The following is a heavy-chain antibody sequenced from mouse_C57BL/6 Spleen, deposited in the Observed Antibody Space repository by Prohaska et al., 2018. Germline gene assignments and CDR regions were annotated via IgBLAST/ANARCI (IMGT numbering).Heavy chain of an antibody. CDR1: GYTFTDYE. Sequence: TLSCKASGYTFTDYEMHWVKQTPVHGLEWIGAIDPETGGTAYNQKFKGKAILTADKSSSTAYMELRSLTSEDSAVYYCTRSNYYGRSPSYFDVWGTGTTVTVSS. CDR3: TRSNYYGRSPSYFDV. CDR2: IDPETGGT. J-gene: IGHJ1*03. V-gene: IGHV1-15*01. D-gene: IGHD1-1*01.